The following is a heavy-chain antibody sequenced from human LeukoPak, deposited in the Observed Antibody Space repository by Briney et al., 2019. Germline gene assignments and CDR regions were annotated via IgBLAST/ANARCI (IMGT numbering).Heavy chain of an antibody. CDR1: GFTFSNYA. D-gene: IGHD2-15*01. CDR3: AKGRGYCTGGSCYSDY. V-gene: IGHV3-23*01. CDR2: ISGSDGST. J-gene: IGHJ4*02. Sequence: GGSLGLSCTPSGFTFSNYAMSWVRQAPGKGLEWVSTISGSDGSTYYADSVKGRFTISRDNSKNTLYLQMNSLRVEDTAIYYCAKGRGYCTGGSCYSDYWGQGTLVTVSS.